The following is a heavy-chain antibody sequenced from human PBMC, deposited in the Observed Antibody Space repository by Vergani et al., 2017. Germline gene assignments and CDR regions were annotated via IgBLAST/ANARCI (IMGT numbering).Heavy chain of an antibody. V-gene: IGHV3-9*02. CDR3: AKDLGTSSGGGCFDP. CDR1: GFTSAGYA. D-gene: IGHD6-6*01. CDR2: ISWNSNSI. J-gene: IGHJ5*02. Sequence: EVQLEESGGGLVLPGRSLRLSCVASGFTSAGYAMHWVRQAPGKGLEWVSGISWNSNSIGYADSVKGRFTISRDNAKNSLYLQMNSLRAEDTALYYCAKDLGTSSGGGCFDPWGQGTLVTVSS.